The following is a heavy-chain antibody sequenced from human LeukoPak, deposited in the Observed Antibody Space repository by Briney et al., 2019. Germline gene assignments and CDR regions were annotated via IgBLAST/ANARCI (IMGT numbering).Heavy chain of an antibody. CDR3: ARFNNKNWGLADSPVPDAFDI. D-gene: IGHD7-27*01. CDR2: ISSSSSYI. V-gene: IGHV3-21*01. CDR1: GFTFSSYS. Sequence: PGGSLRLSCAASGFTFSSYSMNWVRQAPGKGLEWVSSISSSSSYIYYADSVKGRFTISRDNAKNSLYLQMNSLRAEDTAVYYCARFNNKNWGLADSPVPDAFDIWGQGTMVTVSS. J-gene: IGHJ3*02.